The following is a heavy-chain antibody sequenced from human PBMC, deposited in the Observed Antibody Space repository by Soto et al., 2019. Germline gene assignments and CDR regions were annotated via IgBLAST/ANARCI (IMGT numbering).Heavy chain of an antibody. CDR2: ISAYNGNT. V-gene: IGHV1-18*01. J-gene: IGHJ5*02. Sequence: GASVKVSCKASGYTFTSYGISWVRQAPGQGLEWMGWISAYNGNTNYAQKLQGRVTMTTDTSTSTAYMELRSLRSDDTAVYYCAQSSYYDILTGWLDPWGQGTLVTVSS. CDR1: GYTFTSYG. CDR3: AQSSYYDILTGWLDP. D-gene: IGHD3-9*01.